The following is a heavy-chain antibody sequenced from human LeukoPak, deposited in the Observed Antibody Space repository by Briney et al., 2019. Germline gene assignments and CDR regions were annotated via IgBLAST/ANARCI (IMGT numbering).Heavy chain of an antibody. CDR1: GLTFSSYG. D-gene: IGHD3-10*01. CDR3: ARDRGYGSGSHLDY. J-gene: IGHJ4*02. CDR2: IWYDGSNK. V-gene: IGHV3-33*01. Sequence: GRSLRLSCAASGLTFSSYGMHWVRQAPGKGLEWVAVIWYDGSNKYYADSVKGRFTISRDNSKNTLYLQMNSLRAEDTAVYYCARDRGYGSGSHLDYWGQGTLVTVSS.